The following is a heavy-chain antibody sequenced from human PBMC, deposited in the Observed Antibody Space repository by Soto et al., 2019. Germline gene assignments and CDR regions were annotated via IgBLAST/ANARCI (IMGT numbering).Heavy chain of an antibody. V-gene: IGHV4-39*01. Sequence: SETLSLTCTVSGDSISSSTYYWGWIRRPPGKGLEWIATIFSTGTTHYNPSLRSRVTISVDTSRNQFSLTVRSVTAADTASYYCARHDYGDGFSCWGQGSQVTVSS. CDR1: GDSISSSTYY. CDR2: IFSTGTT. CDR3: ARHDYGDGFSC. J-gene: IGHJ4*02. D-gene: IGHD4-17*01.